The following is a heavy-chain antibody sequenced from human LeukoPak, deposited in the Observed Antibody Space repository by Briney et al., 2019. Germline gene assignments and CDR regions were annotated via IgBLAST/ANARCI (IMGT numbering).Heavy chain of an antibody. Sequence: PGRSLRLSCAASKFTFSSYTMHWVRQAPGKGLDWVAVISYDGRNKYHGDSVKGRFTISRDNSKNTLYLQMNSLRPEDTAIYYCARESRDTAMATDYWGQGTLVTVSS. D-gene: IGHD5-18*01. CDR1: KFTFSSYT. CDR3: ARESRDTAMATDY. V-gene: IGHV3-30*04. J-gene: IGHJ4*02. CDR2: ISYDGRNK.